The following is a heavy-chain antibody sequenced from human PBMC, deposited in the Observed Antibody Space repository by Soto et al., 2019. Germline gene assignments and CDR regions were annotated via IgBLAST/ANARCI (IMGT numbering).Heavy chain of an antibody. Sequence: QLQLQESGPGLVKPSETLSLTCTVSGDSISSNNYYCAWIRQPPGKGLEWIGSIYYTGSTYYNPSPQGPVGLSVDTSRARFSLRLSSVTAADPAVYYCARHPGYAVPTVYATHYFNYWGQGILVTVSP. CDR3: ARHPGYAVPTVYATHYFNY. J-gene: IGHJ4*02. D-gene: IGHD2-8*01. CDR1: GDSISSNNYY. V-gene: IGHV4-39*01. CDR2: IYYTGST.